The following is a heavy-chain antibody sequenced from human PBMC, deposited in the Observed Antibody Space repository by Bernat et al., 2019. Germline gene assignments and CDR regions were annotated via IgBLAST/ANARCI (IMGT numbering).Heavy chain of an antibody. J-gene: IGHJ3*02. Sequence: VQLVQSGAEVKKPGSSVKVSCKASGGTFSSYAISWVRPAPGQGLEWMGGIIPIFGIANYAQKFQGRVTIPADKSTSTAYMELSSLRSEDTAVYYCASSAVVVVPAAMPNDAFDIWGQGTMVTVSS. V-gene: IGHV1-69*17. D-gene: IGHD2-2*01. CDR2: IIPIFGIA. CDR3: ASSAVVVVPAAMPNDAFDI. CDR1: GGTFSSYA.